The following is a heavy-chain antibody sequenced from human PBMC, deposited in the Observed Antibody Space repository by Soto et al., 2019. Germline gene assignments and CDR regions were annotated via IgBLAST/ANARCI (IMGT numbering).Heavy chain of an antibody. CDR3: AGSYIGGLVPAAILV. CDR1: GGSISSYY. V-gene: IGHV4-59*01. D-gene: IGHD2-2*01. J-gene: IGHJ6*02. CDR2: IYYSGST. Sequence: SETLSLTCTVSGGSISSYYWSWIRQPPGKGLEWIGYIYYSGSTNYNPSLKSRVTISVDTSKNQFSLKLSSVTAADTAVYYCAGSYIGGLVPAAILVWGQGTTVTVSS.